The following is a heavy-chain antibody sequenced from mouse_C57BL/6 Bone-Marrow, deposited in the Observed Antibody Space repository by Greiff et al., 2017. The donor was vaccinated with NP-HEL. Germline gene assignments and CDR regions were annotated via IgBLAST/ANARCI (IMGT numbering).Heavy chain of an antibody. J-gene: IGHJ2*01. CDR1: GYTFTSYW. D-gene: IGHD1-1*01. V-gene: IGHV1-50*01. Sequence: VQLQQPGAELVKPGASVKLSCKASGYTFTSYWMQWVKQRPGQGLEWIGEIDPSDSYTNYNQKFKGKATLTVDTSSSTAYMQLSSLTSEDSAVYYCARRCITTVVAPFDYWGQGTTLTVSS. CDR3: ARRCITTVVAPFDY. CDR2: IDPSDSYT.